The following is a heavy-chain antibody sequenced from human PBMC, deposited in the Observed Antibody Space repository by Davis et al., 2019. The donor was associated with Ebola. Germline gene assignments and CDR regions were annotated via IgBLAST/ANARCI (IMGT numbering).Heavy chain of an antibody. Sequence: GESLKISCAASGFTFSSYGMHWVRQAPGKGLEWVAFIRYDGSNKYYADSVKGRFTISRDNSKNTLYLQMNSLRAEDTAVYYCARDRDPAVAWGYWGQGTLVTVSS. D-gene: IGHD6-19*01. CDR3: ARDRDPAVAWGY. CDR2: IRYDGSNK. J-gene: IGHJ4*02. CDR1: GFTFSSYG. V-gene: IGHV3-30*02.